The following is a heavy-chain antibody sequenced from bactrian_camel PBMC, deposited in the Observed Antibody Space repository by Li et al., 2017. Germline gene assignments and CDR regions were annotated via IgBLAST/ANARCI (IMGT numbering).Heavy chain of an antibody. CDR3: AAEGGACQPTAVLSFGF. D-gene: IGHD5*01. Sequence: DVQLVESGGGSVRAGGSLALSCAASGNTDSIHCLGWFRMLPGKEYEGVAVIRTSSGSHNAYVSDKVSGRFAISRDKNAVYLRMTSLNPDDTGMYYCAAEGGACQPTAVLSFGFLGKGTQVTVS. CDR2: TSSGSHNA. V-gene: IGHV3S35*01. J-gene: IGHJ6*01. CDR1: GNTDSIHC.